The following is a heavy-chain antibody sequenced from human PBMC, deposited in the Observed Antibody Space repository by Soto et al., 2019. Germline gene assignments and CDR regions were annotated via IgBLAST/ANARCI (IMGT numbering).Heavy chain of an antibody. CDR2: ISGSGGST. V-gene: IGHV3-23*01. CDR1: GFTFSSYA. Sequence: GGSLRLSCAASGFTFSSYAMSWVRQAPGKGLEWVSAISGSGGSTYYADSVKGRLTISRDNSKNTLYLQMNSLRAEDTAVYYCAKDQPKYSSSSVYYYYYGMDVWGQGTTVTVSS. J-gene: IGHJ6*02. CDR3: AKDQPKYSSSSVYYYYYGMDV. D-gene: IGHD6-6*01.